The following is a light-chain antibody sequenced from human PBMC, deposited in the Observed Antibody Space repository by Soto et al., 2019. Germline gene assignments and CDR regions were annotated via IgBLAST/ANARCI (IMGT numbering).Light chain of an antibody. Sequence: EIVLTQSPATLSLSPGERATLSCRASQSVSSYLAWYQQKPGQAPRLLIYDASNSATGIPARFSGSGSGTDFTLTISSLEPGDFAVYYGQQRSNWPPSFGPGTKVDIK. V-gene: IGKV3-11*01. CDR2: DAS. CDR1: QSVSSY. J-gene: IGKJ3*01. CDR3: QQRSNWPPS.